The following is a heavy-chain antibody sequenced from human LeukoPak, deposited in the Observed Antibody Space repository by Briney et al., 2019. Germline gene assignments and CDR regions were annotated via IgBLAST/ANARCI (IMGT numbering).Heavy chain of an antibody. CDR2: ISGSSGYT. D-gene: IGHD6-13*01. CDR3: ARADSSSWFDY. V-gene: IGHV3-11*05. CDR1: GFSFSDYY. Sequence: PGGSLRLSCAASGFSFSDYYMTWIGQAPGKGLEWVSHISGSSGYTNYAESVKGRFTISRDNGKNSLYLRMDRLRPEDTAVYYCARADSSSWFDYWGQGALITVSS. J-gene: IGHJ4*02.